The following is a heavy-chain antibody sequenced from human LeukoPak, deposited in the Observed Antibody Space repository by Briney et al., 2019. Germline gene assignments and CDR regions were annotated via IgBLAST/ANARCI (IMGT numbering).Heavy chain of an antibody. J-gene: IGHJ4*02. CDR1: GFTFSSYA. Sequence: GGSLRLSCAASGFTFSSYAMSWVRPAPGKGLEWVSAISGSGGSTYYADSVKGRFTISRDNSKNTLYLQMNSLRAEDTAVYYCAKDPGYSGYGYFDYWGQGTLVTVSS. CDR2: ISGSGGST. V-gene: IGHV3-23*01. D-gene: IGHD5-12*01. CDR3: AKDPGYSGYGYFDY.